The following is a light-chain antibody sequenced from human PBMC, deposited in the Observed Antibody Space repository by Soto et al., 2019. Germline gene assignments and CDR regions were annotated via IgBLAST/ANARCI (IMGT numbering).Light chain of an antibody. CDR1: QSVSSR. V-gene: IGKV3-20*01. CDR3: QQYGSSPIT. CDR2: GAS. J-gene: IGKJ5*01. Sequence: EIVLTQSPGTLSLSPGERATLSCRASQSVSSRLAWYQQKPGQAPRLLISGASSRATGIPDRFSGSGSATDFTLTISTLDPEDFALYYCQQYGSSPITFGQGTRLEIK.